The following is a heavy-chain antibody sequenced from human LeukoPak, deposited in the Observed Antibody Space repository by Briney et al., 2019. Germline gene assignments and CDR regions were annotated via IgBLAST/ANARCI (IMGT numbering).Heavy chain of an antibody. CDR2: IYPGDYET. V-gene: IGHV5-51*01. Sequence: GESLKISCEGSGYSFSNYWIGWVRQLPGKGLEWMGIIYPGDYETRYSPSFQGLVTISVDKSISTAYLQWSSLKASDTAMYYCAIPPGYCGNDCSFDHWGQGTLVTVSS. J-gene: IGHJ4*02. D-gene: IGHD2-21*02. CDR1: GYSFSNYW. CDR3: AIPPGYCGNDCSFDH.